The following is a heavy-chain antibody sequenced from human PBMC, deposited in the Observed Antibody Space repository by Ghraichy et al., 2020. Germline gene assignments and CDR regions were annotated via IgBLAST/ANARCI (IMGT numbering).Heavy chain of an antibody. D-gene: IGHD3-22*01. J-gene: IGHJ4*02. V-gene: IGHV4-61*01. CDR2: IYYSGST. CDR3: ARDLLYYDSSRPTTE. Sequence: SETLSLTCTVSGGSVSSGSYYWSWIRQPPGKGLEWIGYIYYSGSTNYNPSLKSRVTISVDTSKNQFSLKLSSVTAADTAVYYCARDLLYYDSSRPTTEWGQGTLVTVSS. CDR1: GGSVSSGSYY.